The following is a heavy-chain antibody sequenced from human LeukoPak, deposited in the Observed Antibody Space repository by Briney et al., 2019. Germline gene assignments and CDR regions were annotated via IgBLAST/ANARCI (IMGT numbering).Heavy chain of an antibody. J-gene: IGHJ3*01. Sequence: GASVKVSCKASGYTFTDYYIHWVRQAPGQGLEWMGIINPSSDKTNYAQKFQGRVTMTRDISTSTVYMELNSLRFEDTAVYYCGRDLRTIAVTGIGVFDVWGQGTKVTVSS. CDR2: INPSSDKT. CDR3: GRDLRTIAVTGIGVFDV. D-gene: IGHD6-19*01. V-gene: IGHV1-46*01. CDR1: GYTFTDYY.